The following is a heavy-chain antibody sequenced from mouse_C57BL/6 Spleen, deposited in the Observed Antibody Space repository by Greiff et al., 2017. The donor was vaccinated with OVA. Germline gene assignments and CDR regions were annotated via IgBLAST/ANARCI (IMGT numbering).Heavy chain of an antibody. J-gene: IGHJ2*01. CDR3: ARDYGSIFDY. CDR2: IYPSDSET. V-gene: IGHV1-61*01. CDR1: GYTFTSYW. Sequence: QVQLQQPGAELVRPGSSVKLSCKASGYTFTSYWMDWVKQRPGQGLEWIGNIYPSDSETHYNQKFKDKATLTVDKSSSTAYMQLSSLTSEDSAVYYCARDYGSIFDYWGQGTTLTVSS. D-gene: IGHD1-1*01.